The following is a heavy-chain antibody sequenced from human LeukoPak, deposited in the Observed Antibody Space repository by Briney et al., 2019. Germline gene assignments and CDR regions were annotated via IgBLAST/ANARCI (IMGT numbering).Heavy chain of an antibody. J-gene: IGHJ4*02. CDR2: ISGSGGNT. CDR3: AKGYYSDSSGYFFDY. CDR1: GFTVSSNY. V-gene: IGHV3-23*01. D-gene: IGHD3-22*01. Sequence: GGSLRLSCAASGFTVSSNYMSWVRQAPGKGLEWVSGISGSGGNTYYADSVKGRFTISRDDSKNTLYLQMNSLRAEDTAVYYCAKGYYSDSSGYFFDYWGQGTLVTVSS.